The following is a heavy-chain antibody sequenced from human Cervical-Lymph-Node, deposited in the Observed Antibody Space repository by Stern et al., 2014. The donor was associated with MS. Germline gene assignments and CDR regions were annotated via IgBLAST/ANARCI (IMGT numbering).Heavy chain of an antibody. CDR1: GFTFSSTA. V-gene: IGHV3-23*04. D-gene: IGHD7-27*01. CDR3: TLGNL. Sequence: EVQLVESGGAFVQPGGSLRLSCAASGFTFSSTAMTWVRQAPGKGLGWVTSISGVGVKTSYADPVKGRFTISRDNTKSALFLQMNSLRVDATAVYYCTLGNLWGRGTLVTVSS. CDR2: ISGVGVKT. J-gene: IGHJ2*01.